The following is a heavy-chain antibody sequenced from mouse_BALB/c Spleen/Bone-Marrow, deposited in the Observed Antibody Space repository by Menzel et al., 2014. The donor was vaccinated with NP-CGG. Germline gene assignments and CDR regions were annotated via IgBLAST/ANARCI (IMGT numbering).Heavy chain of an antibody. CDR1: GFTFNTYA. J-gene: IGHJ4*01. Sequence: VQLQQSGGGLVQPKGSLKLSCAASGFTFNTYAMNWVRQAPGKGLEWGARIRSKSNNYTTYYADSVKDRFTISRYDSQNMLYLQMNNLKTEDTAMYYCVRHGYGNYGAMDYWGQGTSVTVSS. V-gene: IGHV10-1*02. CDR2: IRSKSNNYTT. D-gene: IGHD2-1*01. CDR3: VRHGYGNYGAMDY.